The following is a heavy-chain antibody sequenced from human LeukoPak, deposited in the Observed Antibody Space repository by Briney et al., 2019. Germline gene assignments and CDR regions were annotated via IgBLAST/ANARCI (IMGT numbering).Heavy chain of an antibody. D-gene: IGHD2-15*01. CDR3: ASGPRWVGAAWAHSFNI. J-gene: IGHJ3*02. V-gene: IGHV3-7*03. Sequence: GGSLRLSCLASGLSFSSYWMSWVRQAPGKGLEWVANIKQDGSDKNYVDSVKGRFTISRDNAKNSIYLQMNSLRAEDTAVYFCASGPRWVGAAWAHSFNIWGRGTMVTVSS. CDR2: IKQDGSDK. CDR1: GLSFSSYW.